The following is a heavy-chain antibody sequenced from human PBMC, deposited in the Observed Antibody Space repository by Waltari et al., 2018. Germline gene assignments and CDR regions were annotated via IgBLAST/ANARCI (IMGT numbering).Heavy chain of an antibody. J-gene: IGHJ5*02. D-gene: IGHD6-19*01. V-gene: IGHV1-24*01. CDR3: ATDLRAVAGIDWFDP. Sequence: QVQLVQSGAEVKKPGASVKVSCKVSGYTLTELSMPWVRQAPGKGLAGMGGLDPEEGGTIYAQKFQGGVTVTEDTSTDAAYMELSSLRSEDTAVYYCATDLRAVAGIDWFDPGGQGTLVTVSS. CDR1: GYTLTELS. CDR2: LDPEEGGT.